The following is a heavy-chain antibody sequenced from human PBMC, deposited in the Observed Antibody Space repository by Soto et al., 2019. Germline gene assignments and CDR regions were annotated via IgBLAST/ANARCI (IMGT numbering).Heavy chain of an antibody. Sequence: SETLSLTCAVYGGSFSGYYWRWIRQAPGKRLEWIGEISHSGSTNYNPPIKSRVTISVVTSKNQFSLKLISVTAADTAVYYCARRVDDSSGYYGDFDYWGQGTLVTVSS. CDR1: GGSFSGYY. J-gene: IGHJ4*02. V-gene: IGHV4-34*01. CDR3: ARRVDDSSGYYGDFDY. CDR2: ISHSGST. D-gene: IGHD3-22*01.